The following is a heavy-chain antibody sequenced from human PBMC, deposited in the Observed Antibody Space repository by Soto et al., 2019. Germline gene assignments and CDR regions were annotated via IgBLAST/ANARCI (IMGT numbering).Heavy chain of an antibody. Sequence: SETLSLTCKVSGGSINTYYWSWIRQPPGKGLEWIGYIYYSGSTNYNPSLKSRVTISVDTSKNQFSLKLRSVTAADTAVYYCARHEGYSSDWNGGRWFDPWGQGTLVT. CDR2: IYYSGST. CDR3: ARHEGYSSDWNGGRWFDP. CDR1: GGSINTYY. J-gene: IGHJ5*02. V-gene: IGHV4-59*08. D-gene: IGHD6-19*01.